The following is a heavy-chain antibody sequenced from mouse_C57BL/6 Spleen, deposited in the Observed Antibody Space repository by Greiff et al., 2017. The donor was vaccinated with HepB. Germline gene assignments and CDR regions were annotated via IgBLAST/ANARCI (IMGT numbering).Heavy chain of an antibody. CDR3: ARYGSLLYDY. CDR2: IDPSDSYT. Sequence: VQLQQPGAELVMPGASVKLSCKASGYTFTSYWMHWVKQRPGQGLEWIGEIDPSDSYTNYNQKFKGKSTLTVDKSSSTAYMQLSSLTSEDSAVYYCARYGSLLYDYWGQGTTLTVSS. J-gene: IGHJ2*01. V-gene: IGHV1-69*01. CDR1: GYTFTSYW. D-gene: IGHD2-1*01.